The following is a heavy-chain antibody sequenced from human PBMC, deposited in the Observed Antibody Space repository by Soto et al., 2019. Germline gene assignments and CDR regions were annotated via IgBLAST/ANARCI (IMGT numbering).Heavy chain of an antibody. V-gene: IGHV1-8*01. CDR1: GYTFTSYD. Sequence: GASVKVSCKASGYTFTSYDINWVRQATGQGLEWMGWMNPNSGNTGYAQKFQGRVTMTRNTPISTAYMELSSLRSEDTAVYYCARFIVVVPAAIDAFDIWGQGTMVTVSS. J-gene: IGHJ3*02. CDR3: ARFIVVVPAAIDAFDI. CDR2: MNPNSGNT. D-gene: IGHD2-2*01.